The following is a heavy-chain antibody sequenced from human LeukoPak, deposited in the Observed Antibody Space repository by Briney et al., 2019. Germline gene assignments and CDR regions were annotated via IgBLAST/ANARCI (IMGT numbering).Heavy chain of an antibody. CDR2: FISFLNQA. CDR1: GYTFTSYG. J-gene: IGHJ6*02. D-gene: IGHD2-2*01. Sequence: SVKVTCKASGYTFTSYGISWVRQAPGQGLEWMGRFISFLNQATYAQKFQGSVTISADKSTNTAYMEVDSLKSEDTAVYYCARDPGDASPYYYYGMDVWGQGTTVTVSS. CDR3: ARDPGDASPYYYYGMDV. V-gene: IGHV1-69*04.